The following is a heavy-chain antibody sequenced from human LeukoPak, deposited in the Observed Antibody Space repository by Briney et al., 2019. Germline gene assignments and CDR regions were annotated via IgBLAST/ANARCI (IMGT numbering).Heavy chain of an antibody. V-gene: IGHV3-33*01. Sequence: GGSLRLSCAASGFTFSSYGMHWVRQAPGKGLEWVAVIWYDGSNKYYADSVKGRFTISRDNSKNTLYLQMNSLRAEDTAVYYCARNDRKAHGGSCDYWAQGTLVTVSS. D-gene: IGHD3-10*01. CDR1: GFTFSSYG. J-gene: IGHJ4*02. CDR3: ARNDRKAHGGSCDY. CDR2: IWYDGSNK.